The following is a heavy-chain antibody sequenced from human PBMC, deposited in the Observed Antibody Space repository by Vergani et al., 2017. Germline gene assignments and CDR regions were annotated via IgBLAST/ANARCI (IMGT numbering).Heavy chain of an antibody. D-gene: IGHD6-19*01. J-gene: IGHJ5*02. CDR2: INPSGGST. Sequence: QVQLVQSGAEVKKPGASVKVSCKASGYTFTGYYMHWVRQAPGQGLEWMGIINPSGGSTSYAQKFQGRVTMTRDTSTSTVYMELSSLRSEDTAVYYCARGLSQWLVLGWFDPWGQGTLVTVSS. CDR1: GYTFTGYY. V-gene: IGHV1-46*01. CDR3: ARGLSQWLVLGWFDP.